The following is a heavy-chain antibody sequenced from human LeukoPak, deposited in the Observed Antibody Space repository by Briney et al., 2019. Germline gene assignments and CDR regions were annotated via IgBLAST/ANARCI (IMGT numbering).Heavy chain of an antibody. Sequence: GGSLRLSCAAPGFTFSTHAMSWVRQAPGKGLEWVSAIGGSGASTYYAESVKGRFTISRDNSKNTLSLQMNSLRAEDTAVYYCAKDDSKVRGVTQFGYWGQGTLVTVSS. CDR1: GFTFSTHA. D-gene: IGHD3-10*01. J-gene: IGHJ4*02. CDR2: IGGSGAST. V-gene: IGHV3-23*01. CDR3: AKDDSKVRGVTQFGY.